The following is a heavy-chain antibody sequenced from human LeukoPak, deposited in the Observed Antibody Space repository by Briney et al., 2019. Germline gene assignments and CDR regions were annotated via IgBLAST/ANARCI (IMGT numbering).Heavy chain of an antibody. J-gene: IGHJ6*03. CDR2: LNPKSGGT. Sequence: VASVKVSCKASGYTFTGYNIHWVRQAPGQGLEWMGWLNPKSGGTIYAQQFQGRVTMTRDTSISTAYMELTRLRSDDTAVYYCARGGLRVMVYRLYYMDVWGKGTTVTVSS. V-gene: IGHV1-2*02. CDR3: ARGGLRVMVYRLYYMDV. CDR1: GYTFTGYN. D-gene: IGHD2-8*01.